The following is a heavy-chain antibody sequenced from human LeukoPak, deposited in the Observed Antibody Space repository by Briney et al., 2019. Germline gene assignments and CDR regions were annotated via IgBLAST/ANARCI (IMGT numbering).Heavy chain of an antibody. Sequence: PGGSLRLSCAASGFTFSSYAMSWVRQAPGKGLEWVSAISGSGGSTYYADSVKGRFTISRDNSKNTLYLQMNSLRAVDTAVYYCAKASVSSSWFDAFDIWGQGTMVTVSS. CDR2: ISGSGGST. V-gene: IGHV3-23*01. CDR3: AKASVSSSWFDAFDI. CDR1: GFTFSSYA. J-gene: IGHJ3*02. D-gene: IGHD6-13*01.